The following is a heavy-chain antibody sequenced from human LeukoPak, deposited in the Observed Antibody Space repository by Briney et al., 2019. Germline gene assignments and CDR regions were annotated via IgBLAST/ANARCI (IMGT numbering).Heavy chain of an antibody. D-gene: IGHD1-1*01. V-gene: IGHV1-69*04. CDR3: ARSRNAKTGTTFFFFSVANPDAFDI. Sequence: SVKVSCKASGGTFSSYAISWVRQAPGQGLEWMGRIIPILGIANYAQKFQGRVTITADKSTSTAYMELSSLRSEDTAVYYCARSRNAKTGTTFFFFSVANPDAFDIWGQGTMVTVSS. CDR1: GGTFSSYA. J-gene: IGHJ3*02. CDR2: IIPILGIA.